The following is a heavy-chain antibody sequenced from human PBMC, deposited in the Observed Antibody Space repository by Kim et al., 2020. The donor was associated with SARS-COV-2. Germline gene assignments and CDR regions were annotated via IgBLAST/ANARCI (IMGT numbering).Heavy chain of an antibody. CDR2: IYYSGST. CDR3: ARVDLNYGDLYDY. V-gene: IGHV4-39*07. Sequence: SETLSLTCTVSGGSISSSSYYWGWIRQPPGKGLEWIGSIYYSGSTYYNPSHKSRVTISVDTSKNQFSLKLSSVTAADTAVYYCARVDLNYGDLYDYWGQGTLVTVSS. CDR1: GGSISSSSYY. J-gene: IGHJ4*02. D-gene: IGHD4-17*01.